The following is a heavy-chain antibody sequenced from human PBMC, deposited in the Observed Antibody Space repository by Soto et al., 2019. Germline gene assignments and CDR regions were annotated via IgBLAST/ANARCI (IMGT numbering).Heavy chain of an antibody. Sequence: SETLALTCTVSGDSVCRSNYYWGWIRQPPGKGLEWIGSISYPGRANYNASLKSRATISIDTSRNQFSLQLNSVTAADTAVYFCARRSYAGYDNAYWGHGTLVSVSS. CDR1: GDSVCRSNYY. V-gene: IGHV4-39*01. J-gene: IGHJ4*01. CDR2: ISYPGRA. CDR3: ARRSYAGYDNAY. D-gene: IGHD5-12*01.